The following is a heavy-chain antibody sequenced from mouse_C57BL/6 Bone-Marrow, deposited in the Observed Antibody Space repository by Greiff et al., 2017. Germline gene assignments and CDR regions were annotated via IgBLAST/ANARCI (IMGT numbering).Heavy chain of an antibody. CDR1: GYTFTSYC. CDR3: AELGRFAY. Sequence: VQLQQSGAELVKPGASVKLSCKASGYTFTSYCMHWVKQRPGQGLEWIGMIHPNSGSTNYNEKFKSKATLTVDKSSSTAYMQLSSPTSEDSAVYYCAELGRFAYWGQGTLVTVAA. V-gene: IGHV1-64*01. J-gene: IGHJ3*01. CDR2: IHPNSGST. D-gene: IGHD4-1*01.